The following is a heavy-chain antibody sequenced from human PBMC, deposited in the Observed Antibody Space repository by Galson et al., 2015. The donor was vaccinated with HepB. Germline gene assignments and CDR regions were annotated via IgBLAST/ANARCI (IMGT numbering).Heavy chain of an antibody. V-gene: IGHV3-30*02. CDR3: TKDRAVTTGY. CDR2: IRYDGSNK. Sequence: SLRLSCAASGFTFSSYGMHWVRQAPGKGLEWVAFIRYDGSNKYYVDSVKGRFTISRDNSKNTLYLQMNSLRAEDTAVYYCTKDRAVTTGYWGQGTLVTVSS. D-gene: IGHD4-17*01. CDR1: GFTFSSYG. J-gene: IGHJ4*02.